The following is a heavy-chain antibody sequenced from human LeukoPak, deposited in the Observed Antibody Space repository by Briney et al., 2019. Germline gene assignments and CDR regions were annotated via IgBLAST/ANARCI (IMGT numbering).Heavy chain of an antibody. CDR1: GYSISSGYY. Sequence: ASETLSLTCTVSGYSISSGYYWGWIWRPPGKGLEWIASIFDSGSTYYNPSLKSRVTISVDTSKNQFSLKLSSVTAADTAVYYCARGRPGYSSSWYWGRYFDYWGQGTLVTVSS. D-gene: IGHD6-13*01. J-gene: IGHJ4*02. CDR2: IFDSGST. CDR3: ARGRPGYSSSWYWGRYFDY. V-gene: IGHV4-38-2*02.